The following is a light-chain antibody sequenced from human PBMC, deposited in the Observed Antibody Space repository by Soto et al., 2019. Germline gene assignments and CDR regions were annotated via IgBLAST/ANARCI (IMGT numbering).Light chain of an antibody. CDR3: QQTYNTPPYT. Sequence: DTQMTQSPSSLSAFVGDRVTITCRASQYISNYLNWYQQKPGKAPSLLIYAATRLQSGVPPRFSGSGSGTFFTLTIGALHPDDSATYYCQQTYNTPPYTFGQGTKLEIK. V-gene: IGKV1-39*01. CDR1: QYISNY. J-gene: IGKJ2*01. CDR2: AAT.